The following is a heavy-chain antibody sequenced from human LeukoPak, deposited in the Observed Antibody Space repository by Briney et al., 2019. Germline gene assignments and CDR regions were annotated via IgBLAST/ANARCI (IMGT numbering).Heavy chain of an antibody. Sequence: PSETLSLTCTVSGGSISSYYWSWIRQPPGKGLEWIGSIYYSGSTYYNPSLKSRVTISVDTSKNQFSLKLSSVTAADTAVYYCARDPGRYFDWPRFDYWGQGTLVTVSS. J-gene: IGHJ4*02. V-gene: IGHV4-59*12. CDR3: ARDPGRYFDWPRFDY. D-gene: IGHD3-9*01. CDR2: IYYSGST. CDR1: GGSISSYY.